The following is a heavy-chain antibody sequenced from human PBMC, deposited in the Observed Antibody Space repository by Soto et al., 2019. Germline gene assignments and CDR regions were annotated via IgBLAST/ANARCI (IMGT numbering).Heavy chain of an antibody. D-gene: IGHD3-3*01. Sequence: PSETLSLTCAVYGGSFSGYYWSWIRQPPGKGLEWIGEINHSGSTNYNPSLKSRVTISVDTSKNQFSLKLSSVTAADTAVYYCARGTPPPYYDFWSGYSIVGELVADWGQGTLVTVYS. CDR3: ARGTPPPYYDFWSGYSIVGELVAD. CDR2: INHSGST. V-gene: IGHV4-34*01. CDR1: GGSFSGYY. J-gene: IGHJ4*02.